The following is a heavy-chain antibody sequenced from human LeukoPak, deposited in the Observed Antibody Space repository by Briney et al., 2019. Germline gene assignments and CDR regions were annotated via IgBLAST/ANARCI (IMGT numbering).Heavy chain of an antibody. J-gene: IGHJ6*02. CDR1: GYTFTGCY. D-gene: IGHD2-2*01. Sequence: ASVKVSCKASGYTFTGCYMHWVRQAPGQGLEWMGWINPNSGGTNYAQKFQGRVTMTRDTSISTAYMELSRLRSDDTAVYYCARLVVVPAAIYYYYGMDVWGQGTTVTVSS. CDR3: ARLVVVPAAIYYYYGMDV. V-gene: IGHV1-2*02. CDR2: INPNSGGT.